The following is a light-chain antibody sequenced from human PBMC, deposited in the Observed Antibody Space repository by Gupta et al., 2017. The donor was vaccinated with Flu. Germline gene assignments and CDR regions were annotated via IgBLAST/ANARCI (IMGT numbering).Light chain of an antibody. J-gene: IGKJ4*01. V-gene: IGKV1-9*01. Sequence: SVRYASVGDRVTKTCLVSQRIKNYLAWYQQKPGKAPKLLIYCASTRESGVPSRFRGSGSGTEFTLTISSLQAEDFATYYCQQRNSFPLTFGGGTKVEIK. CDR3: QQRNSFPLT. CDR2: CAS. CDR1: QRIKNY.